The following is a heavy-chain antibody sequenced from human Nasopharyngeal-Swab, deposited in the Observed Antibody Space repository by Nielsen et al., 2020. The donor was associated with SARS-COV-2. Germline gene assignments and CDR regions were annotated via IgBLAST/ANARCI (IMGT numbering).Heavy chain of an antibody. V-gene: IGHV4-39*07. CDR3: ARASEEYDSSGYYGY. D-gene: IGHD3-22*01. CDR2: INHSGST. Sequence: SETLSLTCTVSGGSISSSSYYWGWIRQPPGKGLEWIGEINHSGSTNYNPSLKSRVTISVDTSKNQFSLKLSSVTAADTAVYYCARASEEYDSSGYYGYWGQGTLVTVSS. CDR1: GGSISSSSYY. J-gene: IGHJ4*02.